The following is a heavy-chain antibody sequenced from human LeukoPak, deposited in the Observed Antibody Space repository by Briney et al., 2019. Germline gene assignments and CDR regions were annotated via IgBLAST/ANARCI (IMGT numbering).Heavy chain of an antibody. D-gene: IGHD3-3*01. Sequence: GGSLRLSCAASGFTFDDYAMHWVRQAPGKGLEWVSGISWNSGSIGYADSVKGRFTISRDNAKNSLYLQMNSLRAEDTALYYCAKDIMYYDFWSGGMDVWGQGTTVTVSS. J-gene: IGHJ6*02. CDR2: ISWNSGSI. CDR3: AKDIMYYDFWSGGMDV. V-gene: IGHV3-9*01. CDR1: GFTFDDYA.